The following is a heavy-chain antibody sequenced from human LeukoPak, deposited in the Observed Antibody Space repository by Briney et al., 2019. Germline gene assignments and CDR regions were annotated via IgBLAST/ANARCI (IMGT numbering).Heavy chain of an antibody. D-gene: IGHD6-13*01. J-gene: IGHJ4*02. CDR3: AALLIVAAEYYFDY. CDR2: IIPILGIA. CDR1: GGTFSSYA. Sequence: ASVKVSCKASGGTFSSYAISWVRQAPGQGLEWMGRIIPILGIANYAQKFQGRVTITADKSTSTAYMELSSLRSEDTAVYYCAALLIVAAEYYFDYWGQGTLVTVSS. V-gene: IGHV1-69*04.